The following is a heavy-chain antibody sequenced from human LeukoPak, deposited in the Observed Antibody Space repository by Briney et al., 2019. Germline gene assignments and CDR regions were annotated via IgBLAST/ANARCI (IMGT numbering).Heavy chain of an antibody. CDR3: ARSGGPGTYHQLRYNWFDP. D-gene: IGHD3-10*01. Sequence: MPGGSLRLSCAASGFTLSDYHMNWVRQAPGKGLEWLSSITTISHYIYYAGAVRGRFTISRDNVKNSLYPQMNSLRGEDTAVYYCARSGGPGTYHQLRYNWFDPWGQGTLVTVSS. J-gene: IGHJ5*02. CDR2: ITTISHYI. CDR1: GFTLSDYH. V-gene: IGHV3-21*01.